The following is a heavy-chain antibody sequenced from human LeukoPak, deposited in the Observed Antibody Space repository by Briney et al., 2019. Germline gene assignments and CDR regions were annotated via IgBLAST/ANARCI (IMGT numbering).Heavy chain of an antibody. CDR3: ARELRGARYYYYMDV. D-gene: IGHD4/OR15-4a*01. V-gene: IGHV4-4*07. Sequence: PSETLSLTCTVSGGSISSYYWSWIRQPAGKGLEWIRRIYTSGSTNYNPSLKSRVTMSVDTSKNQFSLKLSSVTAADTAVYYCARELRGARYYYYMDVWGKGTTVTVSS. CDR2: IYTSGST. J-gene: IGHJ6*03. CDR1: GGSISSYY.